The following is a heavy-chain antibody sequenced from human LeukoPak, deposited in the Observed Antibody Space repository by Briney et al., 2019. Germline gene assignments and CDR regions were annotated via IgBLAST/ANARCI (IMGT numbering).Heavy chain of an antibody. D-gene: IGHD4-17*01. Sequence: SVKVSCKASGGTFSSYAISWVRQAPGQGLEWMGGIIPIFGTADYAQKFQGRVTMTRNTSISTAYMELSSLRSEDTAVYYCARAGTTVSRRLGYWGQGTLVTVSS. CDR1: GGTFSSYA. V-gene: IGHV1-69*05. J-gene: IGHJ4*02. CDR2: IIPIFGTA. CDR3: ARAGTTVSRRLGY.